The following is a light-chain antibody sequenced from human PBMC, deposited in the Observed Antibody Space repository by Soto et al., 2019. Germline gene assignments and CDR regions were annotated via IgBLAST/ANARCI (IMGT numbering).Light chain of an antibody. J-gene: IGKJ3*01. CDR2: DAS. V-gene: IGKV1-5*01. Sequence: DIQMTQSPSTLSASVGDRVTITCRASQSISSWLVWYQQKPGKAPKLLIYDASSLESGVPSRFSGSGSGTEFTLTISSLQPDDFATYYCQQYNSYSFTFGPGTKVDIK. CDR3: QQYNSYSFT. CDR1: QSISSW.